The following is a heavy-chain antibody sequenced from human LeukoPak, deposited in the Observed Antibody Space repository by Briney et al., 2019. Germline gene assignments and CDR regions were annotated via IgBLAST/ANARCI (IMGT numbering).Heavy chain of an antibody. Sequence: ASVKVSCKASGYTFTSYGISWVRQAPGQGLEWMGWISAYNGNTNYAQKLQGRVTMTTDTSTSTAYMELRSLRSDDTAVYYCARDAYCGGDCYLNPYAFDIWGQGTMVTVSS. V-gene: IGHV1-18*01. D-gene: IGHD2-21*02. CDR1: GYTFTSYG. CDR2: ISAYNGNT. CDR3: ARDAYCGGDCYLNPYAFDI. J-gene: IGHJ3*02.